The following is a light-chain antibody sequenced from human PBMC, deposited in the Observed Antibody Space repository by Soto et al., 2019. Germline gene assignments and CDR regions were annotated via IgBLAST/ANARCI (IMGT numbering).Light chain of an antibody. J-gene: IGLJ2*01. CDR1: SGHTNYA. CDR3: QTWGTGIVT. CDR2: INSDGSH. V-gene: IGLV4-69*01. Sequence: QPVLTQSPSASASPGASVKLTCTLSSGHTNYAIAWHQQQPEKGPRFLMKINSDGSHSKGDGVPDRFSGSSSGAERYFTISSLQSVDEADYYCQTWGTGIVTFGGGTKLTVL.